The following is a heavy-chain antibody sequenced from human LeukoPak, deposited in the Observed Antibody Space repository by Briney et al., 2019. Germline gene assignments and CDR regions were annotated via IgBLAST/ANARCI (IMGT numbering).Heavy chain of an antibody. CDR1: GFTFSIYW. CDR2: CDSDGSGT. V-gene: IGHV3-74*01. J-gene: IGHJ3*02. Sequence: PGGSLRLSCAASGFTFSIYWMYWVRQAPGKGLMWVSRCDSDGSGTTYVDSVKGRFTVSRDNSKSTLYLHMSSLRAEDTAVYYCATSSVWGGAFNIWGQGTMVTVSS. CDR3: ATSSVWGGAFNI. D-gene: IGHD3-16*01.